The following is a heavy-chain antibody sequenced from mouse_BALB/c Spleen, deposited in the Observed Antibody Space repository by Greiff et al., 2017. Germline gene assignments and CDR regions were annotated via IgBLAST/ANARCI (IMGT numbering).Heavy chain of an antibody. CDR1: GYSITSDYA. Sequence: EVQLVESGPGLVKPSQSLSLTCTVTGYSITSDYAWNWTRQFPGNKLEWMGYISYSGSTSYNPSLKSRISITRDTSKNQFFLQLNSVTTEDTATYYCASYGGAMDYWGQGTSVTVSA. D-gene: IGHD1-1*02. CDR2: ISYSGST. J-gene: IGHJ4*01. V-gene: IGHV3-2*02. CDR3: ASYGGAMDY.